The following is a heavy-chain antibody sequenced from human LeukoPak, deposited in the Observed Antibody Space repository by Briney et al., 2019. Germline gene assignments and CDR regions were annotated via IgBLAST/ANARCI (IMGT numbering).Heavy chain of an antibody. D-gene: IGHD3-22*01. CDR3: ARVRRDYYDSSLFDY. CDR2: IYYSGST. V-gene: IGHV4-59*01. J-gene: IGHJ4*02. Sequence: PSETLSLTCTVSGGSISSYYWSWIRQPPGKGLEWIGYIYYSGSTNYNPSLKSRVTISVDTSKNQFSLKLSSVTAADTAVYYCARVRRDYYDSSLFDYWGQGTLVTVSS. CDR1: GGSISSYY.